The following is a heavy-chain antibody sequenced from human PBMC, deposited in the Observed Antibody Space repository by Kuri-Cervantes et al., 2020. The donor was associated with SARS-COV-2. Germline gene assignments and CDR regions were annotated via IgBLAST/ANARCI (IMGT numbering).Heavy chain of an antibody. D-gene: IGHD1-26*01. V-gene: IGHV4-38-2*02. Sequence: GSLRLSCTVSGYSISSGYYWGWIRQPPGKGLEWIGSIYHSGSTYYNPSLKSRVTISVDTSKNQFSLKLSSVTAADTAVYYCARQVGATNWGYHYYYMDVWGKGTTVTVSS. CDR1: GYSISSGYY. CDR3: ARQVGATNWGYHYYYMDV. J-gene: IGHJ6*03. CDR2: IYHSGST.